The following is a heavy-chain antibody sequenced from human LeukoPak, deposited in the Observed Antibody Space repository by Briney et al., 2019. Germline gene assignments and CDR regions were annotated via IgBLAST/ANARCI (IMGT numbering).Heavy chain of an antibody. V-gene: IGHV4-39*01. Sequence: SETLSLTCTVSGGSISSSSYYWSWIRQPPGKGLEWIGSIYYSGSTYYNPSLKSRVTISVDTSKNQFSLKLSSVTAADTAVYYCAITYSGAFDIWGQGTMVTVSS. CDR3: AITYSGAFDI. J-gene: IGHJ3*02. D-gene: IGHD1-26*01. CDR2: IYYSGST. CDR1: GGSISSSSYY.